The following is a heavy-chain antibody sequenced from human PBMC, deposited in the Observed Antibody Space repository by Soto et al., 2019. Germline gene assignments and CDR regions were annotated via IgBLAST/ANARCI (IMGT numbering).Heavy chain of an antibody. D-gene: IGHD1-26*01. J-gene: IGHJ4*02. CDR1: GGSISSGDYY. Sequence: SETLSLTCTVSGGSISSGDYYWTWIRQPPGKGLEWMGYIYYSGTTTNYNPSLKSRVTLSVDTSKNQFSLKLSSVTAADTAVYYCARLGGSYAVPHFDYWGQGTLVTVS. CDR2: IYYSGTTT. V-gene: IGHV4-61*08. CDR3: ARLGGSYAVPHFDY.